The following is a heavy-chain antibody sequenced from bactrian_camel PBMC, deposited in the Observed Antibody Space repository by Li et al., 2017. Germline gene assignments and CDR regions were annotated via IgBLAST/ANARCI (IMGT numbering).Heavy chain of an antibody. CDR1: GVMTRLYC. CDR3: AADPAAKCPDWRPFTH. CDR2: VAASDGRT. Sequence: QVQLVESGGGSVQTGGSLRLSCAASGVMTRLYCMAWFRQSPGFEREEVARVAASDGRTRYADSVKGRFTISKDNDKNTVYLQLNDLKPEDTAVYTCAADPAAKCPDWRPFTHWGQGTQVTVS. J-gene: IGHJ4*01. D-gene: IGHD1*01. V-gene: IGHV3S53*01.